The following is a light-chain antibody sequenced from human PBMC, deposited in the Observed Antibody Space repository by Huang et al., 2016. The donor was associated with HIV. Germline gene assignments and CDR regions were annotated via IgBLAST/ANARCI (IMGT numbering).Light chain of an antibody. CDR2: DAS. CDR1: QSVSSY. J-gene: IGKJ3*01. Sequence: IVLTQSPATLSLSPGERATLSCRASQSVSSYLAWYQQKPGQAPRLLIYDASNRATGIPARFSGSGSGTDFTLTISSLEPEDFAVYYCQQRSNWVFGPGTKVDIK. CDR3: QQRSNWV. V-gene: IGKV3-11*01.